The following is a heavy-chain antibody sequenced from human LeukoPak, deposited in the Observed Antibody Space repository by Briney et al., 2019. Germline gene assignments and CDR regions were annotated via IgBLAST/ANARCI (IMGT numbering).Heavy chain of an antibody. V-gene: IGHV3-23*01. Sequence: GGSLRLTCAASGFTFSSFAMSWVRQAPGKGLEGVSAMSGSGGSTYYADAVKGRFTISRDNSKNTLYLQMNSLRADDTAVYYCAKEVVVAANPFDYWGQGTLVTVSS. CDR1: GFTFSSFA. CDR3: AKEVVVAANPFDY. D-gene: IGHD2-15*01. CDR2: MSGSGGST. J-gene: IGHJ4*02.